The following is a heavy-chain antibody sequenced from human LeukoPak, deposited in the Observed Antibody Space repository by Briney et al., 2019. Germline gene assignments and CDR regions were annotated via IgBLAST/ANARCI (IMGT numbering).Heavy chain of an antibody. D-gene: IGHD5-18*01. J-gene: IGHJ3*02. CDR3: ARDSGYSYGSGAFDI. CDR2: ISYDGSNK. V-gene: IGHV3-30-3*01. CDR1: GFTFSSYA. Sequence: GRSLRLSCAASGFTFSSYAMHWVRQAPGKGLEWVAVISYDGSNKYYADSAKGRFTISRDNSKNTLYLQMNSLRAEDTAVYYCARDSGYSYGSGAFDIWGQGTMVTVSS.